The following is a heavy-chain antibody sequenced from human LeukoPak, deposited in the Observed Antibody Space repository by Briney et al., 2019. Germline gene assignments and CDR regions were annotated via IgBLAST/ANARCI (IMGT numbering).Heavy chain of an antibody. CDR1: GYTFTSYG. V-gene: IGHV1-18*01. J-gene: IGHJ4*02. CDR2: ISAYNGNT. D-gene: IGHD2-15*01. CDR3: ARHGFCSGGSCYQYYFDY. Sequence: GASVKVSCKASGYTFTSYGISWVRQAPGQGLEWMGWISAYNGNTNYAQKLQGRVTMTTDTSTSTAYMELRSLRSDDTAVYYCARHGFCSGGSCYQYYFDYWGQGTLVTLSS.